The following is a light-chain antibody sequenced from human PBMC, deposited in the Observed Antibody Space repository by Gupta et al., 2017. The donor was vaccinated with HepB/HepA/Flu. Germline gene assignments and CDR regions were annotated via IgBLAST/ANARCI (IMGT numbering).Light chain of an antibody. J-gene: IGKJ1*01. Sequence: DIVMTQSPDSLAVSLGERATINCQSSQSILYSSNNKNYLAWYQQKPGQPPKLLIYWASTRGSGVPDRFSGSGSGTEFALTISGLQAEDVAVYYCQQYHTSPRTFGQGTKVEIK. V-gene: IGKV4-1*01. CDR2: WAS. CDR1: QSILYSSNNKNY. CDR3: QQYHTSPRT.